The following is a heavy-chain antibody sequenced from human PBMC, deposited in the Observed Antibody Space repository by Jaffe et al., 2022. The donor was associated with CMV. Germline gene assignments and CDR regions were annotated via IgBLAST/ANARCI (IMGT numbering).Heavy chain of an antibody. J-gene: IGHJ6*02. V-gene: IGHV3-23*01. Sequence: EVQLLESGGGLVQPGGSLRLSCAASGFTFSSYAMSWVRQAPGKGLEWVSAISGSGGSTYYADSVKGRFTISRDNSKNTLYLQMNSLRAEDTAVYYCAKDGTLDCSSTSCASIYLYDFWSEEPPYYYGMDVWGQGTTVTVSS. D-gene: IGHD2-2*01. CDR2: ISGSGGST. CDR3: AKDGTLDCSSTSCASIYLYDFWSEEPPYYYGMDV. CDR1: GFTFSSYA.